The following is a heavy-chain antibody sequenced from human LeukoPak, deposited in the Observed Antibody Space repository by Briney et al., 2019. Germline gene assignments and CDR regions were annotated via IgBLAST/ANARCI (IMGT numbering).Heavy chain of an antibody. Sequence: GGSLRLSCAASGFTVSSNYMSWVRQAPGKGLEWVSVIYSGGSTYYADSVKGRFTISRDNSKNTLYLQMNSLRAEDTAVYFCARDVVLGSGSLDYWGQGVLVTVSS. D-gene: IGHD3-10*01. CDR3: ARDVVLGSGSLDY. V-gene: IGHV3-53*01. J-gene: IGHJ4*02. CDR1: GFTVSSNY. CDR2: IYSGGST.